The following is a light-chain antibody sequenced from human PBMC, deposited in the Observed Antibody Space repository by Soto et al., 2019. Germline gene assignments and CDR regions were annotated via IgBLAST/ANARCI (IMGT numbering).Light chain of an antibody. J-gene: IGKJ4*01. CDR1: QSVSSN. CDR2: DAS. CDR3: QQRRIWPLT. V-gene: IGKV3-11*01. Sequence: IVLTQSPATLSLSLGERATLSCRASQSVSSNLAWYQQKPGQPPRLLIYDASNRATGIPARFSGSGSGTDFTLTIRSLEPEDFAVYYCQQRRIWPLTFGGGTKVEIK.